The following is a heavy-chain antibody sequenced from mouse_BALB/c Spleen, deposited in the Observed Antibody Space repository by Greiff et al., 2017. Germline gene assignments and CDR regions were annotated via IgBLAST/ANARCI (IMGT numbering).Heavy chain of an antibody. D-gene: IGHD6-1*01. V-gene: IGHV1-12*01. J-gene: IGHJ1*01. CDR1: GYTFTSYN. CDR2: IYPGNGDT. Sequence: LQQSGAELVKPGASVKMSCKASGYTFTSYNMHWVKQTPGQGLEWIGAIYPGNGDTSYNQKFKGKATLTADKSSSTAYMQLSSLTSEDSAVYYCARGRDPYNDSLYWYFDVWGAGTTVTVSS. CDR3: ARGRDPYNDSLYWYFDV.